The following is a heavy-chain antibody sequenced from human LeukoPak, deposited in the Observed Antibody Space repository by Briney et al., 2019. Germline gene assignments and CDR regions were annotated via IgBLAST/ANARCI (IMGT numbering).Heavy chain of an antibody. CDR2: IYSGGST. J-gene: IGHJ3*02. Sequence: GGSLRLSCAASGFTVSSNYMSWVRQAPGKGLEWVSVIYSGGSTYYADSVKGRFTISRDNSKNTLYLQMNSLRAEDTAVYYCAREVVVIIKDAFDIWGQGTMVTVSS. D-gene: IGHD3-22*01. CDR3: AREVVVIIKDAFDI. CDR1: GFTVSSNY. V-gene: IGHV3-53*01.